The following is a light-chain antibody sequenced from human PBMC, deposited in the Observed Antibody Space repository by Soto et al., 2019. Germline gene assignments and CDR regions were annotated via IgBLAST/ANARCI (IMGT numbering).Light chain of an antibody. Sequence: DIQMTQSPSSLSASVGDRVTITCRASQAISNYLAWYQQKPGKVPTLLIYAASTLQSGVPSRFSGSGSGTDVTLTISSLQPEDAATYYCQKFNAVPTFGGGPKVEI. CDR1: QAISNY. CDR2: AAS. V-gene: IGKV1-27*01. J-gene: IGKJ4*01. CDR3: QKFNAVPT.